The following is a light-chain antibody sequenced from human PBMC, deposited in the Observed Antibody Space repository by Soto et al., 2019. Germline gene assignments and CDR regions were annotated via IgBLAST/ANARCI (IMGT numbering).Light chain of an antibody. J-gene: IGKJ2*01. CDR2: ETS. Sequence: EIVLTQSPASLSLSAGERVTLSCRASQSVDTMVAWYQQQVGRTPRLLIYETSNRATGVPGRFSGSGSGTDFTLTLSLLAPEDFAVYFCQVRTDWAPFKYTFGQGTKLEV. V-gene: IGKV3-11*01. CDR1: QSVDTM. CDR3: QVRTDWAPFKYT.